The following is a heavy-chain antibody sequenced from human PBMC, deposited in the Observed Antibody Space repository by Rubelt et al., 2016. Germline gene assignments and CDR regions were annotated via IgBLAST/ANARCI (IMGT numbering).Heavy chain of an antibody. CDR2: IKRDGSAK. Sequence: EVQLLESGGGLVLPGGSLRLSCADSGFTLSSYWMSWVRQAPGKGLEWVANIKRDGSAKYYVDSVKGRFTISRDKAKNSLFRQMNSLRAEDTAVDYCVKMYDYGDNSNWYFDLWGRDTLVTVSS. V-gene: IGHV3-7*01. D-gene: IGHD4-23*01. CDR3: VKMYDYGDNSNWYFDL. CDR1: GFTLSSYW. J-gene: IGHJ2*01.